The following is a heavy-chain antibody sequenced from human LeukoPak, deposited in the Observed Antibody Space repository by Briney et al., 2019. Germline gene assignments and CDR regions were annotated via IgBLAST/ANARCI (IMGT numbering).Heavy chain of an antibody. J-gene: IGHJ6*02. Sequence: GGSLRLSCAASGFTFSDYYMSWIRQAPGKGLEWVSYISSSGSTIYYADSVEGRFTISRDNAKNSLYLQMNSLRAEDTAVYYCAVSSTGEDYYYGMDVWGQGTTVTVSS. CDR3: AVSSTGEDYYYGMDV. CDR1: GFTFSDYY. D-gene: IGHD7-27*01. V-gene: IGHV3-11*01. CDR2: ISSSGSTI.